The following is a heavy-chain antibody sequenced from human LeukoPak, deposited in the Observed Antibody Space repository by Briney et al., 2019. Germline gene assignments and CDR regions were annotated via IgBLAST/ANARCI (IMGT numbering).Heavy chain of an antibody. J-gene: IGHJ5*02. Sequence: PGGSLRLSCAASGSTFSSYWMSWVRQAPGKGLEWVANIKQDGSEKNYEDSVKGRFTISRDNAKNSLYLQMNGLRAEDTAVYYCAREDEYCSGTSCYFWFDPWGQGTLVTVSS. D-gene: IGHD2-2*01. CDR1: GSTFSSYW. CDR3: AREDEYCSGTSCYFWFDP. V-gene: IGHV3-7*01. CDR2: IKQDGSEK.